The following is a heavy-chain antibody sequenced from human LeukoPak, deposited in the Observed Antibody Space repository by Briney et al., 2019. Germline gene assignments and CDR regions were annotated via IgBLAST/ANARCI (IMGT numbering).Heavy chain of an antibody. D-gene: IGHD2-2*01. CDR1: GYTFTGYY. Sequence: GASVKVSCXASGYTFTGYYMHWVRQAPGQGLEWMGWINPNSGGTNYAQKFQGRVTMTRDTSISTAYMELSRLRSDDTAVYYCAREYCSSTSCLDDPWGQGTLVTVSS. CDR2: INPNSGGT. J-gene: IGHJ5*02. V-gene: IGHV1-2*02. CDR3: AREYCSSTSCLDDP.